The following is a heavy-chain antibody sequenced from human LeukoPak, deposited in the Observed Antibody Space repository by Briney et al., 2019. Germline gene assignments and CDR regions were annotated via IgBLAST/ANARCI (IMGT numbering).Heavy chain of an antibody. CDR1: GFTFSTYA. CDR2: ISDDGTNK. D-gene: IGHD3-3*01. V-gene: IGHV3-30*04. J-gene: IGHJ3*02. CDR3: AGVGNYDFWSGYSNTRGAFDI. Sequence: AGGSLRLSCAVSGFTFSTYAMHWVRQAPGKGLEWVAVISDDGTNKYYANSVKGRFTISRDNSKSTLYLQMDSLRAEDTAVYYCAGVGNYDFWSGYSNTRGAFDIWGQGTVVTVSS.